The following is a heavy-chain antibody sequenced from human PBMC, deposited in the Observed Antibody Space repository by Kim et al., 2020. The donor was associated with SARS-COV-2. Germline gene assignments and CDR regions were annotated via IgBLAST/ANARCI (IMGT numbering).Heavy chain of an antibody. CDR3: ARGYDILTGYYGAYFDY. J-gene: IGHJ4*01. V-gene: IGHV3-30-3*01. D-gene: IGHD3-9*01. Sequence: GGSLRLSCAASGFTFSSYAMHWVRQAPGKGLEWVAVISYDGSNKYYADSVKGRFTISRDNSKNTLYLQMNSLRAEDTAVYYCARGYDILTGYYGAYFDY. CDR2: ISYDGSNK. CDR1: GFTFSSYA.